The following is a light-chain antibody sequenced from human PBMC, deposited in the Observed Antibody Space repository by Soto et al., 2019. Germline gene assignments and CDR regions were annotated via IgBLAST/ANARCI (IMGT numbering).Light chain of an antibody. J-gene: IGKJ1*01. CDR2: GAS. CDR3: QQYGRSPPWT. V-gene: IGKV3-20*01. Sequence: EIVLTQSPGTLSLSPGERATLSCRASQSVSSSYLAWYQQKPGQAPRLRIYGASSRATGIPDRFSGSGSGTDVTLTISRLEPEDFAVYYCQQYGRSPPWTFGQGTKVEIK. CDR1: QSVSSSY.